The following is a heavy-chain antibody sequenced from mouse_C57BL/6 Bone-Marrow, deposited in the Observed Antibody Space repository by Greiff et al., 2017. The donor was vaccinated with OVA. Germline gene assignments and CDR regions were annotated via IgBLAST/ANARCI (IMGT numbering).Heavy chain of an antibody. J-gene: IGHJ1*03. CDR1: GFSFNTYA. CDR2: IRSKSNNYAT. Sequence: EVQRVESGGGLVQPKGSLKLSCAASGFSFNTYAMNWVRQAPGKGLEWVARIRSKSNNYATYYADSVKDRFTISRDDSESMLYLQMNNLKTEDTAMDYCVRQGTTVVDWYFDVWGTGTTVTVSS. CDR3: VRQGTTVVDWYFDV. V-gene: IGHV10-1*01. D-gene: IGHD1-1*01.